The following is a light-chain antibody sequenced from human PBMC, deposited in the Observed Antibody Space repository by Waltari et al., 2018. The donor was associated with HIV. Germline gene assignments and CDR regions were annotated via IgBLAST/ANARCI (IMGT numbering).Light chain of an antibody. CDR1: KLGNKY. CDR3: QALDSSTVV. Sequence: SYELTQPPSVSVSPGQTASITCSGDKLGNKYASWYQQRPGQSPVLVIYQGRKRPSGVPGRFSGSNPWNTATLTISGTQGLDEAYYYCQALDSSTVVFGGGTKLAGL. CDR2: QGR. V-gene: IGLV3-1*01. J-gene: IGLJ2*01.